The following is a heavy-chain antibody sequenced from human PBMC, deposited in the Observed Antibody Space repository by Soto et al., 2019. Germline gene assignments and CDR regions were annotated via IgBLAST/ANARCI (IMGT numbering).Heavy chain of an antibody. D-gene: IGHD6-25*01. Sequence: PGGSLRLACAASGFTFSTYAMRWVRQAPGKGLEWVSAISGRGDSTYYADSVKGRFTISRDNSTDTLYLQMNSLRAEDTVVYYCSSRGSGSYYDFWGQGTLVTVSS. CDR3: SSRGSGSYYDF. V-gene: IGHV3-23*01. CDR1: GFTFSTYA. J-gene: IGHJ4*02. CDR2: ISGRGDST.